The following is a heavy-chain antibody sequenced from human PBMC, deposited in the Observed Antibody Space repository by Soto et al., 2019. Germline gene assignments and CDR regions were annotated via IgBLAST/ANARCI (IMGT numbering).Heavy chain of an antibody. Sequence: QVQLVESGGGLVKPGGSLSLSCAASGFTFSDYYMSWIRQAPGKGLEWVSYISSSSSYTNYADSVKGRFTISRDNAKNSLYLQMNSLRAEATAVYYCARDHHRYSGYDYVDYWGQGTLVTVSS. CDR3: ARDHHRYSGYDYVDY. CDR1: GFTFSDYY. D-gene: IGHD5-12*01. CDR2: ISSSSSYT. J-gene: IGHJ4*02. V-gene: IGHV3-11*05.